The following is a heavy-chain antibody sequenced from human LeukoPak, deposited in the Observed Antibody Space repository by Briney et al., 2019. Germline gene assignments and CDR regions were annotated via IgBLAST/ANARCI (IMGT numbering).Heavy chain of an antibody. CDR3: AKDLCDYGST. D-gene: IGHD3-16*01. CDR1: GFSFSGSA. CDR2: IRSKANSYAT. J-gene: IGHJ5*02. Sequence: GGSLRLSCAASGFSFSGSAMHWVRQASGKGLEWVGRIRSKANSYATAYVASVKGRFTISRDDSKNTAYLQMNSLKTEDTAVYYCAKDLCDYGSTWGQGTLVTVSS. V-gene: IGHV3-73*01.